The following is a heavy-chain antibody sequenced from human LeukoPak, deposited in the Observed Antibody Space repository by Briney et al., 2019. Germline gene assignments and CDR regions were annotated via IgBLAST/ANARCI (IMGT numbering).Heavy chain of an antibody. CDR1: GGTFTSYA. D-gene: IGHD3-22*01. J-gene: IGHJ4*02. Sequence: ASVKVSCKASGGTFTSYAISWVRQAPGQGLEWRGWINPNSGGTNYAQKFQGRVTMTRDTSISTAYMELSRLRSDDTAVYYCARVPYYYDSSGYYLYWGQGTLVTVSS. V-gene: IGHV1-2*02. CDR2: INPNSGGT. CDR3: ARVPYYYDSSGYYLY.